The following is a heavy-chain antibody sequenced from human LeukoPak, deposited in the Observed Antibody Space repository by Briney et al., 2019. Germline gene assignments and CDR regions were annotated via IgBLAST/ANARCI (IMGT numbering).Heavy chain of an antibody. D-gene: IGHD6-13*01. V-gene: IGHV4-34*01. Sequence: SETLSLTCAVYGGSFSGYYWSWIRQPPGKGLEWIGEINHSGSTNYNPSLKSRVTISVDTSKNQFSLKLSSVTAADTAVYYCARLRGGSSGYSSFGFFYWGQGTLVTVSS. CDR2: INHSGST. CDR3: ARLRGGSSGYSSFGFFY. CDR1: GGSFSGYY. J-gene: IGHJ4*02.